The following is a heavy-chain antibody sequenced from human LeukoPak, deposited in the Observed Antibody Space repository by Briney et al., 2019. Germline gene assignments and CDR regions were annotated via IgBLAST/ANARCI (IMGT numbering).Heavy chain of an antibody. V-gene: IGHV4-38-2*01. J-gene: IGHJ3*02. Sequence: SETLSLTCAVSDYSISSGYYWGWIRQPPGKGLEWVASIFHSGSTYYNPSLRSRVTISLDTSKNQFSLNLSSVTAADTAVYYCVRIDQNAFEIWGQGTMVTASS. CDR3: VRIDQNAFEI. D-gene: IGHD2-15*01. CDR2: IFHSGST. CDR1: DYSISSGYY.